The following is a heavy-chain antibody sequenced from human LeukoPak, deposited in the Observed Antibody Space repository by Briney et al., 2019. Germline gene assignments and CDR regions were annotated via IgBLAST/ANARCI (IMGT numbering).Heavy chain of an antibody. CDR3: ARVDFWSGYYGYYYYYLDV. D-gene: IGHD3-3*01. CDR2: IKQDGSEK. Sequence: GGSLRLSCAASGFTFSSYWMSWVRQAPGKGLEWVANIKQDGSEKYYVDSVKGRFTISRDNAKNSLYLQMNSLRAEDTAVYYCARVDFWSGYYGYYYYYLDVWGKGTTVTVSS. V-gene: IGHV3-7*01. CDR1: GFTFSSYW. J-gene: IGHJ6*03.